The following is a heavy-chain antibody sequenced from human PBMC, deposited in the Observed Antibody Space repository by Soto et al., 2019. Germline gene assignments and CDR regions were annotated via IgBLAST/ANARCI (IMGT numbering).Heavy chain of an antibody. CDR3: ARDAYYDFWSGYYRYYYYGMDV. Sequence: VGSLRLSCAASGFTFSSYSMNWVRQAPGKGLEWVSSISSSSSYIYYADSVKGRFTISRDNAKNSLYLQMSSLRAEDTAVYYCARDAYYDFWSGYYRYYYYGMDVWGQGTTVTVSS. V-gene: IGHV3-21*01. J-gene: IGHJ6*02. CDR2: ISSSSSYI. CDR1: GFTFSSYS. D-gene: IGHD3-3*01.